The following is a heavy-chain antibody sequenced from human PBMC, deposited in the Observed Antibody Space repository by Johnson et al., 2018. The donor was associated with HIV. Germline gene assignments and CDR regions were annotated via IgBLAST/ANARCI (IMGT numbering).Heavy chain of an antibody. Sequence: QVQLVESGGGVVQPGGSPRLSCAASGFTFSSYAMHWVRQAPGKGLEWVAIISYDGTNKYYADSVNGRFTISRDNSKNTLYLQMNRLRAEDTAVYYCARGGANSLKLFDIWGQGTMVTVSS. V-gene: IGHV3-30*04. CDR2: ISYDGTNK. CDR1: GFTFSSYA. CDR3: ARGGANSLKLFDI. J-gene: IGHJ3*02. D-gene: IGHD4-23*01.